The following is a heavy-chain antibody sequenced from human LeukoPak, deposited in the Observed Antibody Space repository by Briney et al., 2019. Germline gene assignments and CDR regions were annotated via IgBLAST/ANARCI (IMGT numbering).Heavy chain of an antibody. V-gene: IGHV3-48*04. Sequence: GGSLRLSCAASGFTFSSYSMNWVRQAPGKGLEWVSYISSSGSTIYYADSVKGRFTISRDNAKNSLYLQMNSLRAEDTAVYYCARYYYDSSGYSFDYWGQGTLVTVSS. CDR2: ISSSGSTI. D-gene: IGHD3-22*01. CDR3: ARYYYDSSGYSFDY. J-gene: IGHJ4*02. CDR1: GFTFSSYS.